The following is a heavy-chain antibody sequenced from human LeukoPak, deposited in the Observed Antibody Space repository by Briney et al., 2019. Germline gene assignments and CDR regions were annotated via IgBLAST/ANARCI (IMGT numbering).Heavy chain of an antibody. CDR2: ISIYNGYT. V-gene: IGHV1-18*04. CDR3: GCDSGPYGTWSDP. J-gene: IGHJ5*02. Sequence: GASGKVSCKSSGYTFTVYYMHWVRHAPGQGLEWMGWISIYNGYTKYPQNLQGRVTITTDTSPNTAYMEQRSLGSDDTTVYYCGCDSGPYGTWSDPWGQGPLVTVSS. D-gene: IGHD2-15*01. CDR1: GYTFTVYY.